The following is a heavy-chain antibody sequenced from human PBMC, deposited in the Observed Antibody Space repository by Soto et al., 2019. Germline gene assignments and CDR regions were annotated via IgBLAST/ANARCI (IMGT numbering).Heavy chain of an antibody. CDR3: ARGSHIVVVTANPSPFDY. V-gene: IGHV1-3*01. Sequence: ASVKVSCKASGYTFTSYAMHWVRQAPGQRLEWMGWINAGNGNTKYSQKFQGRVTITRDTSASTACMELSSLRSEDTAVYYCARGSHIVVVTANPSPFDYWGQGTLVTVSS. CDR2: INAGNGNT. J-gene: IGHJ4*02. D-gene: IGHD2-21*02. CDR1: GYTFTSYA.